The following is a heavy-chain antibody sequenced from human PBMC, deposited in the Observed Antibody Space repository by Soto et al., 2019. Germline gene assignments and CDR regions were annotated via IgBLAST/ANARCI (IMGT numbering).Heavy chain of an antibody. CDR3: AKGEVRGIIPSYFDY. D-gene: IGHD3-10*01. CDR1: GFTFRWFG. CDR2: ISNDGSNE. Sequence: GGSLRLSCAGSGFTFRWFGMNWVRQAPGKGLEWVARISNDGSNEYYVDSVKGRFTISRDNSKNTPYLQMDSLRAEDTAVYYCAKGEVRGIIPSYFDYWGRGTLVTVSS. V-gene: IGHV3-30*18. J-gene: IGHJ4*02.